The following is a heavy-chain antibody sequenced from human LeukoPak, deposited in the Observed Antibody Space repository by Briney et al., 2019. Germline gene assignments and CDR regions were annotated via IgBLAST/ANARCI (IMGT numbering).Heavy chain of an antibody. D-gene: IGHD5-12*01. CDR3: ARRDTNSGWSFDL. CDR2: IHASGTT. J-gene: IGHJ4*02. CDR1: GGSIGNYH. Sequence: PSETLSLTCSVSGGSIGNYHWSWIRQPAGKGLEWIGQIHASGTTNYYPPPKSRLTMSIHTPENQVSLTVTSVTAADSALYYCARRDTNSGWSFDLWGQGALVLVSS. V-gene: IGHV4-4*07.